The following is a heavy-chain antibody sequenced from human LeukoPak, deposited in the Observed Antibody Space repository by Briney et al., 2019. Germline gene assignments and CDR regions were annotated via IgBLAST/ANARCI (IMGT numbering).Heavy chain of an antibody. D-gene: IGHD4-17*01. J-gene: IGHJ4*02. CDR3: ARERESDYATEVFDY. V-gene: IGHV3-23*01. Sequence: SGGSLRLSCAASGFTFSSYAMSWVRQAPGKGLEWVSAISGSGGSTYYADSVKGRFTISRDNSKNTLYLQMNSLRAEDTAVYYCARERESDYATEVFDYWGQGTLVTVSS. CDR1: GFTFSSYA. CDR2: ISGSGGST.